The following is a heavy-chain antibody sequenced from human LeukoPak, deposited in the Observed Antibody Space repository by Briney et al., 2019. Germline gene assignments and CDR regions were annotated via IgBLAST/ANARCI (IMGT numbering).Heavy chain of an antibody. Sequence: TGRSLRLSCAASGFTFTDYAIHWVRQAPGKGLEWVAVISYDGDHKYYPDSVKGRFTISRDNSKNTVYLQMNSLRVEDTAVYFCARANSYGSYYFDYWGQGTLVTVSS. CDR1: GFTFTDYA. J-gene: IGHJ4*02. CDR2: ISYDGDHK. CDR3: ARANSYGSYYFDY. D-gene: IGHD5-18*01. V-gene: IGHV3-30-3*01.